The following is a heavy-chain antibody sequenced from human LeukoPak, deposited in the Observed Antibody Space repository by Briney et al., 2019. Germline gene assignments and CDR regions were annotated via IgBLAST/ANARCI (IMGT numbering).Heavy chain of an antibody. J-gene: IGHJ4*02. Sequence: PGGSPRLSCAASGFTFSDYYMSWIRQAPGKGLEWVSYISSSSSYTNYADSVKGRFTISRDNAKNSLYLQMNSLRAEDTAVYYCARGYSYGPTDYWGQGTLVTVSS. CDR1: GFTFSDYY. D-gene: IGHD5-18*01. V-gene: IGHV3-11*06. CDR3: ARGYSYGPTDY. CDR2: ISSSSSYT.